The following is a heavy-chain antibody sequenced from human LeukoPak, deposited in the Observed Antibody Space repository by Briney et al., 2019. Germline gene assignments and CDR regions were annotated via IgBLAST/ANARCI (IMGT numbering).Heavy chain of an antibody. V-gene: IGHV3-23*01. CDR3: ATGVVGGEDI. CDR1: GFTFSNYA. J-gene: IGHJ3*02. D-gene: IGHD1-26*01. CDR2: ISGNGGTT. Sequence: GGSLTLSCAASGFTFSNYAMSWVRQAPGKGLEWVSTISGNGGTTYYADSVKGRFTISRDNSKYTLYLQMNKLRAEDTAVHYCATGVVGGEDIWGQGTLVIVSS.